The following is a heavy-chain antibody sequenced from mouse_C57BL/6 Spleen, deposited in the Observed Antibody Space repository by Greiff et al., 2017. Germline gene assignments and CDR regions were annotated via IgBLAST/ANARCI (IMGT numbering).Heavy chain of an antibody. Sequence: DVQLQESGGGLVKPGGSLKLSCAASGFTFSDYGMHWVRQAPEKGLEWVAYISSGSSTIYYAATVKGRFTISRDNANNTLFLQMTSLRSEDTAMYYCAREDYWGQGTTLTVSS. CDR2: ISSGSSTI. V-gene: IGHV5-17*01. CDR1: GFTFSDYG. CDR3: AREDY. J-gene: IGHJ2*01.